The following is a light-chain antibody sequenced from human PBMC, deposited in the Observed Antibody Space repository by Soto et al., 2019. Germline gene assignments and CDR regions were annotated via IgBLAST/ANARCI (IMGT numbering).Light chain of an antibody. Sequence: EIVMTQSPATLCMSQGERATLSCRASQSGSSYLAWYQQKPGQAPRLLIYGASSRATGIPDRFSGSGSGTDFPLTISRLEPEDFAVYYCQQYGSSRTFGQGTKVDIK. V-gene: IGKV3-20*01. J-gene: IGKJ1*01. CDR1: QSGSSY. CDR2: GAS. CDR3: QQYGSSRT.